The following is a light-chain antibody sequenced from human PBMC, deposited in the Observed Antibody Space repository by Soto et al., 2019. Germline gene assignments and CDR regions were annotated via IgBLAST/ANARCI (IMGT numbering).Light chain of an antibody. Sequence: QPVLTQPASVSGSPGQSITISCTGTSSDVGGYNYVSWYQQHPGKAPKLMIYEVSNRPSGVSNRFSGSKSGNTASLTISGLQAEDEADYYCSSYTSSSTLVFGGGTKHRP. V-gene: IGLV2-14*01. J-gene: IGLJ2*01. CDR1: SSDVGGYNY. CDR2: EVS. CDR3: SSYTSSSTLV.